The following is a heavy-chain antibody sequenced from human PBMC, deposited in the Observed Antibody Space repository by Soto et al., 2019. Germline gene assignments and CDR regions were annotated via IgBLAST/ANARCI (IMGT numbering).Heavy chain of an antibody. J-gene: IGHJ4*02. CDR1: GGSISSSNW. V-gene: IGHV4-4*02. D-gene: IGHD3-16*01. CDR2: IYHGGST. CDR3: ASSYDTDDYYFDY. Sequence: TLSLTCAVSGGSISSSNWWSWVRQTPGKGLEWIGEIYHGGSTNYNPSLKSRVTISLDKSNNQFSLTLSSVTAADTAVYYCASSYDTDDYYFDYWGQGTLVTVSS.